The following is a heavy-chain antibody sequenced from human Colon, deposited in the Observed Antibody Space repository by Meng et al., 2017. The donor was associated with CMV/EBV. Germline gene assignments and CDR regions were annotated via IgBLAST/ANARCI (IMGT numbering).Heavy chain of an antibody. CDR3: ARTWRRYDSGGYFDY. V-gene: IGHV3-9*01. CDR1: GFSFDGFA. Sequence: SLKISCAAVGFSFDGFAMHWVRQAPGKGLEWVSGIYWDSATTGYADSVKGRFTISRDDAKNSLYLQMNNLKPEDTALYYCARTWRRYDSGGYFDYWGQGTLVTVSS. CDR2: IYWDSATT. D-gene: IGHD3-22*01. J-gene: IGHJ4*02.